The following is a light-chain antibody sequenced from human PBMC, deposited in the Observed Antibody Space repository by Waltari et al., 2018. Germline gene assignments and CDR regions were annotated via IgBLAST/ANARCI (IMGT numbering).Light chain of an antibody. V-gene: IGKV1-16*01. CDR1: RGIGNY. CDR2: AAS. J-gene: IGKJ3*01. Sequence: DIQMTQSPSSLSPSVGDRVTITCRASRGIGNYLAWFQQQPGKAPKSLIYAASILQSGVPSRFSASGSGTDFTLTISSLHPEDFATYFCQQYYDFPVTFGPWTKVEIK. CDR3: QQYYDFPVT.